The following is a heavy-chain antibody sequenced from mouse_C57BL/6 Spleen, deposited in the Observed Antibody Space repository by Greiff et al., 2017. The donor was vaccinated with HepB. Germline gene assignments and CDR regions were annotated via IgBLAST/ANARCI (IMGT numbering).Heavy chain of an antibody. CDR1: GYTFTSYW. V-gene: IGHV1-69*01. Sequence: QVQLQQSGAELVMPGASVKLSCKASGYTFTSYWMHWVKQRPGQGLEWIGEIDPSDSYTNYNQKFKGKSTLTVDKSSSTAYMQLSSLTSEDSAVYYCARDYGSRGGYFDYWGQGTTLTVSS. CDR3: ARDYGSRGGYFDY. CDR2: IDPSDSYT. J-gene: IGHJ2*01. D-gene: IGHD1-1*01.